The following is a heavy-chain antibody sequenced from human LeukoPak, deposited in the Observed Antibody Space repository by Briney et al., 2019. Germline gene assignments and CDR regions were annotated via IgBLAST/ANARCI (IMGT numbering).Heavy chain of an antibody. J-gene: IGHJ4*02. V-gene: IGHV1-46*03. D-gene: IGHD2-15*01. CDR2: INPSGGST. CDR3: ARVDAAHYFDY. CDR1: GYTFTSYY. Sequence: ASVKISCKASGYTFTSYYMHWVRQAPGQGLEWMGIINPSGGSTSYAQKFRGRVTMTRDTSTSTVYMELSSLRSEDTAVYYCARVDAAHYFDYWGQGTLVTVSS.